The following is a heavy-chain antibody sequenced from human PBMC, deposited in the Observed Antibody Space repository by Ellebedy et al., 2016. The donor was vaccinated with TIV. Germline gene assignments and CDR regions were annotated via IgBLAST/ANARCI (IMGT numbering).Heavy chain of an antibody. Sequence: GESLKISCAASGFTFSSYAMSWVRQAPGKGLEWVSGISGSGGSTYYADSVKGRFTISRDNSKITLYLQMNSVRAEDTAVYYCAKDFFSGGSSSGAGDYWGQGTLVTVSS. D-gene: IGHD6-6*01. CDR3: AKDFFSGGSSSGAGDY. CDR1: GFTFSSYA. CDR2: ISGSGGST. J-gene: IGHJ4*02. V-gene: IGHV3-23*01.